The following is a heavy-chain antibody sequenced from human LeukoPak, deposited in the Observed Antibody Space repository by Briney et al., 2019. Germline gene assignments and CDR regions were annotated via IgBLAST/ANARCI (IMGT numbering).Heavy chain of an antibody. CDR3: ARSSPYYYDTTGYYYSYFDS. D-gene: IGHD3-22*01. J-gene: IGHJ4*02. V-gene: IGHV1-3*01. CDR2: INAGSGDT. CDR1: GYTFATYA. Sequence: GASVKVSCKASGYTFATYAIHWVRQAPGQRLEWMGWINAGSGDTKYSQKLQGRVTITSDTSASTAYMDLSSLRSEDTAVYYCARSSPYYYDTTGYYYSYFDSWGQGTLVTVSS.